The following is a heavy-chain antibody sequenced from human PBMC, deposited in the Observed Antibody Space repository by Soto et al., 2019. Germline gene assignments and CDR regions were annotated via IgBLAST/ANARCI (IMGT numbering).Heavy chain of an antibody. CDR2: TSGGGGGT. J-gene: IGHJ4*02. V-gene: IGHV3-23*01. Sequence: GGSLRLSCAASGFTFSSYAMSWVRQAPGKGLEWVSGTSGGGGGTYYADSVKGRFTNSRDNSQNTQYLQMNSLRAEVTAVYYCAKGYCSSSSCSRGYFDYWGQGTLVTVSS. CDR3: AKGYCSSSSCSRGYFDY. CDR1: GFTFSSYA. D-gene: IGHD2-2*01.